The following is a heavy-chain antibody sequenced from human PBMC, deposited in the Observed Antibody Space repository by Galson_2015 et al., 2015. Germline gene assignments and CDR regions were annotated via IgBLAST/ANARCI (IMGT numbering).Heavy chain of an antibody. CDR2: IWYDGSNK. V-gene: IGHV3-33*01. Sequence: SLRLSCAASGFTFSSYGMHWVRQAPGKGLEWVAVIWYDGSNKYYADSVKGRFTISRDNSKNTLYLQMNSLRAEDTAVYYCARDELGYCSSTSCRPDYWGQGTLVTVSS. CDR3: ARDELGYCSSTSCRPDY. CDR1: GFTFSSYG. J-gene: IGHJ4*02. D-gene: IGHD2-2*01.